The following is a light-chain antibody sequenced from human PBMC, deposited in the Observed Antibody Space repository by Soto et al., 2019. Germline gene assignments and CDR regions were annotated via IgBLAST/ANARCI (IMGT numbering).Light chain of an antibody. Sequence: AIRMTQSPSSFSASTGDSVTITCRASQGISSYLAWYQQKPGKDPKRLIYAASTLQSGVPSKFSGSGSGTDFTLTISCLQAEDCATYSGQQYYSSPRSFGRGTKLEIK. V-gene: IGKV1-8*01. J-gene: IGKJ2*03. CDR3: QQYYSSPRS. CDR1: QGISSY. CDR2: AAS.